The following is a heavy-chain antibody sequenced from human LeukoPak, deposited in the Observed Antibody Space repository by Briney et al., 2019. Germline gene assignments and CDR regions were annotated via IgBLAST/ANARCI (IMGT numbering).Heavy chain of an antibody. CDR2: MNPNSGNT. D-gene: IGHD5-18*01. V-gene: IGHV1-8*01. J-gene: IGHJ5*02. CDR1: GYTFTSYD. CDR3: ARERETAMVDNWFDP. Sequence: GASVKVSCKASGYTFTSYDINWVRQATGQGLEWMGWMNPNSGNTGYAQKFQGRVTMTRDMSTSTVYMELSSLRSEDTAVYYCARERETAMVDNWFDPWGQGTLVTVSS.